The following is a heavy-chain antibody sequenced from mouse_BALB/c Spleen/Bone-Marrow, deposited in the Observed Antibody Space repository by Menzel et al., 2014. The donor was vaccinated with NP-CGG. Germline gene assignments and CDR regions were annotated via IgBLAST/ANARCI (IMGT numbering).Heavy chain of an antibody. CDR3: ASATTATYYAMDY. CDR1: GSNIKDTY. V-gene: IGHV14-3*02. CDR2: IDPANGNT. J-gene: IGHJ4*01. D-gene: IGHD1-2*01. Sequence: VQLKESGAELVKPGASVKLSCTASGSNIKDTYMHWVKQRPEQGLEWIGRIDPANGNTKYDPKFQGKATITTDTSSNTAYLQVSSLTSEDTAVYYCASATTATYYAMDYWGQGTSVTVSS.